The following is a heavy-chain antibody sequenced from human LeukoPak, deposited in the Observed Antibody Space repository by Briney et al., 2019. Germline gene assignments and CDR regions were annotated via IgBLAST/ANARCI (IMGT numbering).Heavy chain of an antibody. J-gene: IGHJ4*02. Sequence: PGGSLRLSCAASGFIFRDYVMNWVRQAPGKGLEWVAVTSFDESTKHYADSVQGRFTISRDNSKNTLYLQMNSLRAEDTAVYFCARDAGWLRSFDYWGQGTLVTV. CDR1: GFIFRDYV. CDR3: ARDAGWLRSFDY. V-gene: IGHV3-30-3*01. D-gene: IGHD5-12*01. CDR2: TSFDESTK.